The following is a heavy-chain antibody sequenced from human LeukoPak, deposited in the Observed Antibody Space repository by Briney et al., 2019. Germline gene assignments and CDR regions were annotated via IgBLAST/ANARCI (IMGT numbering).Heavy chain of an antibody. J-gene: IGHJ4*02. Sequence: GSLRPSWVASGPNPSYFWMTLGRPAPGEGLEWVATINQDGGEKYYVDSVKGRFIISRDNAKNSVYLQMDSLRAEETAVYSCVRGHLWLENWGQGTLVTVSS. D-gene: IGHD3-3*02. CDR1: GPNPSYFW. CDR3: VRGHLWLEN. V-gene: IGHV3-7*03. CDR2: INQDGGEK.